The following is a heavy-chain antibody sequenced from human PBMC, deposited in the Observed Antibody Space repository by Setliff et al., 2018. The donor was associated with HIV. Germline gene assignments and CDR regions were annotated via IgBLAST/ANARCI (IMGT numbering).Heavy chain of an antibody. D-gene: IGHD3-9*01. Sequence: LRLSCAASGFTFNKAWMNWVRQAPGEGLEWVGRIKTESDGGAIDYAASVKGRFTISRDDSKNTLYLQMNSLNIEDTAVYFCATIARNTDWFSGTFYYYMDVWGKGTTVTVSS. CDR3: ATIARNTDWFSGTFYYYMDV. CDR2: IKTESDGGAI. J-gene: IGHJ6*03. CDR1: GFTFNKAW. V-gene: IGHV3-15*01.